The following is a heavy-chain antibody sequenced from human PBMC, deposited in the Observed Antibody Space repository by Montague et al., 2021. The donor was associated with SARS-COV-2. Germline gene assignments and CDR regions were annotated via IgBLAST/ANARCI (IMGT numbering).Heavy chain of an antibody. D-gene: IGHD3-10*01. J-gene: IGHJ6*02. CDR2: VYYTGRT. CDR3: ARHKRVIGREPLGGMDV. CDR1: GGSVRSAIYY. Sequence: SETLSLTCTVSGGSVRSAIYYWGWIRQPPEKGLEWIGRVYYTGRTSYNSSLMGRVTISVDTSQNQFSLKLNSVTAADTAVYFCARHKRVIGREPLGGMDVWGQGTTVIVSS. V-gene: IGHV4-39*01.